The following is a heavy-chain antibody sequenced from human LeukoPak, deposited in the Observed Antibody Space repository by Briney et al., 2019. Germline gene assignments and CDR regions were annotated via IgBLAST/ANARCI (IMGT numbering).Heavy chain of an antibody. Sequence: PSETLSLTCTVSGGSISSGGYYWSWIRQPPGKGLEWIGYIYHSGSTYYNPSLKSRVTISVDRSKNQFSLKLSSVTAADTAVYYCASYGDYDGNYYYMDVWGKGTTVTVSS. CDR3: ASYGDYDGNYYYMDV. J-gene: IGHJ6*03. CDR1: GGSISSGGYY. D-gene: IGHD4-17*01. V-gene: IGHV4-30-2*01. CDR2: IYHSGST.